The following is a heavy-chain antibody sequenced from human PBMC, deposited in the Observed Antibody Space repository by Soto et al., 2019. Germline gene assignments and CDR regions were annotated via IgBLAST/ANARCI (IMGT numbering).Heavy chain of an antibody. CDR3: AKDFSWGNHCSGGSCQTIPEFQFDY. V-gene: IGHV3-23*01. CDR1: GFTFSSYA. J-gene: IGHJ4*02. Sequence: PGGSLRLSGAASGFTFSSYAMSCVRQAPGKGLEWVSAISGSGGSTYYADSVKGRFTISRDNSKNTLYLQMNSLRAEDTAVYYCAKDFSWGNHCSGGSCQTIPEFQFDYWGQGTLVTVSS. D-gene: IGHD2-15*01. CDR2: ISGSGGST.